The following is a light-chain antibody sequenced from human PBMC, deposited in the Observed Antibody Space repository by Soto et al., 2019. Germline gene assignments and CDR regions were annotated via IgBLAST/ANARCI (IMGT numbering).Light chain of an antibody. CDR1: QAINNN. V-gene: IGKV3-15*01. CDR3: QQYNNWPQT. Sequence: TQAADTLSGSPGERATLSWRASQAINNNVAWYQLKDGQVPRLLIYGASTRAADVPARFSGGLYGTEFNLTISSLQSEDFAEYHCQQYNNWPQTFGQGTKVDIK. CDR2: GAS. J-gene: IGKJ1*01.